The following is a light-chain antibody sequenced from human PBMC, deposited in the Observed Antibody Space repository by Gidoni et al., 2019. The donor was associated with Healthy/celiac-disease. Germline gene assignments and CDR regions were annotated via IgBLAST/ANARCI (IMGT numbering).Light chain of an antibody. CDR3: QQYYSYPPYT. Sequence: AILMTQSPSSFSASTGDRVTITCRASQGISSYLAWYQQKPGKAPKLLIYAASTLQSGVPSRFSGSGSGTDFTLTISCLQSEDFATYYCQQYYSYPPYTLGQGTKLEIK. CDR2: AAS. J-gene: IGKJ2*01. CDR1: QGISSY. V-gene: IGKV1-8*01.